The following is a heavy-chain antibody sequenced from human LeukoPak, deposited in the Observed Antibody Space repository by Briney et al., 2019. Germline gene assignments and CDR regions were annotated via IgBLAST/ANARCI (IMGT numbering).Heavy chain of an antibody. D-gene: IGHD1-26*01. CDR3: ARGERDNFGTPRLSGSYAKGEGYYFDY. Sequence: ASVKVSCKASGFTFTSSAVQWVRQARGQRLEWIGWIVVGSGNTNYAQKFQERVTITRDMSTSTAYMELSSLRSEDTAVYYCARGERDNFGTPRLSGSYAKGEGYYFDYWGQGTLVTVSS. CDR2: IVVGSGNT. J-gene: IGHJ4*02. CDR1: GFTFTSSA. V-gene: IGHV1-58*01.